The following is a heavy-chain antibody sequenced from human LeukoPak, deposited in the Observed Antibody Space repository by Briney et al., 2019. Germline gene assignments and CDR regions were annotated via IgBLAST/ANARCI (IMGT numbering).Heavy chain of an antibody. CDR1: GFTFSSYS. J-gene: IGHJ3*02. CDR2: ISSSSSYI. D-gene: IGHD5-18*01. V-gene: IGHV3-21*01. CDR3: ARDPLRGYSYGQGDAFDI. Sequence: PGGSLRLSCAASGFTFSSYSMNWVRQAPGKGLEWVSSISSSSSYIYYADSVKGRFTISRDKAKNSLYLQMNSLRAEDTAVYYCARDPLRGYSYGQGDAFDIWGQGTMVTVSS.